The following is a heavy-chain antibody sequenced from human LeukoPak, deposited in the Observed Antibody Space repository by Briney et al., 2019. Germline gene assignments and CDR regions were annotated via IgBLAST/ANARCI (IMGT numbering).Heavy chain of an antibody. CDR3: AKTSFGRCFDY. Sequence: GGSLRLSCAASGFTFDDYAMHWVRQAPGKGLEWVSGISWNSGSIGYADSVKGRFTISRDNAKNSLYLQMNSLRVEDTALYYCAKTSFGRCFDYWGQGTLVTVSS. CDR1: GFTFDDYA. D-gene: IGHD3-10*01. CDR2: ISWNSGSI. J-gene: IGHJ4*02. V-gene: IGHV3-9*01.